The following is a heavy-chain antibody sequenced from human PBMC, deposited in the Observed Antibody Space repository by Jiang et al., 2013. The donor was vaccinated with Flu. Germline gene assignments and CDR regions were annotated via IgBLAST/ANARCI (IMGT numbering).Heavy chain of an antibody. Sequence: KPTQTLTLTCTFSGFSLSTSGVGVGWIRQPPGKALEWLALIYWDDDGRYNPSLKNRLTITKDTAKNQVVLTVTNMEPADTGTYYCAHRQTFYGFWSGLYSRLDSWFDPWGQGTMVTVSS. V-gene: IGHV2-5*02. D-gene: IGHD3-3*01. CDR1: GFSLSTSGVG. CDR2: IYWDDDG. CDR3: AHRQTFYGFWSGLYSRLDSWFDP. J-gene: IGHJ5*02.